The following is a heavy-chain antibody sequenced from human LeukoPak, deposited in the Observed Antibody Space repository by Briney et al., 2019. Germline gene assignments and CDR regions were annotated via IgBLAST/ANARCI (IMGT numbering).Heavy chain of an antibody. V-gene: IGHV4-4*02. CDR2: IYHSGST. CDR3: ARQIVGATNRFDY. J-gene: IGHJ4*02. CDR1: GGSISSNNW. Sequence: TSVTLSLTCAVSGGSISSNNWWSWVRQPPGKGLEWIGEIYHSGSTNYNPSLKSRVTISVDKSKNLFSLKLSSVTAADTAVCYCARQIVGATNRFDYWGQGTLVTVSS. D-gene: IGHD1-26*01.